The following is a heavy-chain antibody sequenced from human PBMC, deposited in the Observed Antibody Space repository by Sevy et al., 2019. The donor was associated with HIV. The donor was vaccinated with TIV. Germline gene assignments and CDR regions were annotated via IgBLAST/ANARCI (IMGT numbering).Heavy chain of an antibody. CDR2: ISSSGSTI. D-gene: IGHD5-18*01. V-gene: IGHV3-11*01. Sequence: GGSLRLSCAASGFIFRNYSMTWIRQPPGKGLEWLSSISSSGSTISYADSVKGRFTISRDQANNSLYLQMNSLRAEDTAVYYCARSVSHSPHYYYGLDVWGQGTTVTVSS. CDR1: GFIFRNYS. CDR3: ARSVSHSPHYYYGLDV. J-gene: IGHJ6*02.